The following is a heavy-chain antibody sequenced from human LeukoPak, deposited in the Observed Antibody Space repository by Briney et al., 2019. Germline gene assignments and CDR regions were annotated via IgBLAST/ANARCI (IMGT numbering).Heavy chain of an antibody. CDR3: ASATGDCSGGSCYGDAFDI. CDR2: ISSSSYI. CDR1: GFTFSSYS. J-gene: IGHJ3*02. Sequence: GGSLRLSCAASGFTFSSYSMNWVRQAPGKGLEWVSSISSSSYIYYADSVKGRFTISRDNAKNSLYLQMNSLRAEDTAVYYCASATGDCSGGSCYGDAFDIWGQGTMVTVSS. D-gene: IGHD2-15*01. V-gene: IGHV3-21*01.